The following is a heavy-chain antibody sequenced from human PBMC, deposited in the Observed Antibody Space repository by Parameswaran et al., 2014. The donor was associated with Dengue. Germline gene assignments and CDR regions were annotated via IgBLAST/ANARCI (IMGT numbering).Heavy chain of an antibody. V-gene: IGHV1-18*01. J-gene: IGHJ3*02. D-gene: IGHD3-10*01. Sequence: WVRQAPGQGLEWMGWISAYNGNTNYAQKLQGRVTMTTDTSTSTAYMELRSLRSDDTAVYYCARGVPYYRGGDDAFDIWGQGTMVTVSS. CDR3: ARGVPYYRGGDDAFDI. CDR2: ISAYNGNT.